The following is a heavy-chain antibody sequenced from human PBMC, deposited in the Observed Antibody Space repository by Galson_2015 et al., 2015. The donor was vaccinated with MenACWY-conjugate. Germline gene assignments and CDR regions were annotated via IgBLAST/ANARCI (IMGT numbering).Heavy chain of an antibody. CDR1: GFTFSSYG. J-gene: IGHJ4*02. Sequence: SLRLSCAASGFTFSSYGMHWVRQAPGKGLEWAAFIRYDGSNKYYADSVKGRFTISRDNSKNTLYLQMNSLRAEDTAVYYCATPIASIVGATTNLDYWGQGTLVTVSS. V-gene: IGHV3-30*02. D-gene: IGHD1-26*01. CDR2: IRYDGSNK. CDR3: ATPIASIVGATTNLDY.